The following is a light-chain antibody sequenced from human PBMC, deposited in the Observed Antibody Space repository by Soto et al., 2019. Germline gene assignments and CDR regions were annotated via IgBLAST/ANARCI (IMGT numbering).Light chain of an antibody. CDR3: QRRSNWPKT. V-gene: IGKV3D-20*02. CDR1: QSVASSF. J-gene: IGKJ1*01. CDR2: GAS. Sequence: EIVLTQSPGTLSLSPGERATLSCRASQSVASSFSAWYQQKPGQAPRLLIYGASSRATGIPARFSGSGSGTDFTLTISSLEPEDFAVYCSQRRSNWPKTCGQGTRVEIK.